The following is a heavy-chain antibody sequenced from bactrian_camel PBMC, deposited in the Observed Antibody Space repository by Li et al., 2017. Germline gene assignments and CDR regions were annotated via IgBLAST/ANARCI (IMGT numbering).Heavy chain of an antibody. CDR1: GFTFASYA. V-gene: IGHV3S42*01. J-gene: IGHJ4*01. D-gene: IGHD1*01. Sequence: VQLVESGGGSVQAGGSLRLSCTASGFTFASYAMSWVRQAPGKGLEWVSSINRNGGTTYADSVQGRFTISRDNAKNTLYLQLNSLKTEDTAMYYCARRTIMGFALIYWGQGTQVTVS. CDR3: ARRTIMGFALIY. CDR2: INRNGGT.